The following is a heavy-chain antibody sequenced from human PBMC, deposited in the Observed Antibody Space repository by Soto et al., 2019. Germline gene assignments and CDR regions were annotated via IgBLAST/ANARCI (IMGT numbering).Heavy chain of an antibody. CDR3: VRVVSGALFDA. CDR1: GFTFGDSY. D-gene: IGHD3-9*01. CDR2: ISPGSRYP. V-gene: IGHV3-11*06. Sequence: GGSLRLSCAGSGFTFGDSYMSWIRQAPGKGLEWLSYISPGSRYPAYADSVKGRFTISRDNAKRSLYLQMMSLTDEDTAIYYCVRVVSGALFDAWGQRAVVAVAS. J-gene: IGHJ4*02.